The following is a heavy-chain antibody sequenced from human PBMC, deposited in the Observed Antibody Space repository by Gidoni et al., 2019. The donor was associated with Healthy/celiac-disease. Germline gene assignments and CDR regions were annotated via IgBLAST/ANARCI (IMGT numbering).Heavy chain of an antibody. J-gene: IGHJ4*02. CDR3: AKEGSSDWFSSWYWADYFDY. CDR2: ISYDGSNK. CDR1: TFSSYG. Sequence: TFSSYGMHWVRQAPGKGLEWVAVISYDGSNKYYADSVKGRFTISRDNSKNTLYLQMNSLRAEDTAVYYCAKEGSSDWFSSWYWADYFDYWGQGTLVTVSS. D-gene: IGHD6-13*01. V-gene: IGHV3-30*18.